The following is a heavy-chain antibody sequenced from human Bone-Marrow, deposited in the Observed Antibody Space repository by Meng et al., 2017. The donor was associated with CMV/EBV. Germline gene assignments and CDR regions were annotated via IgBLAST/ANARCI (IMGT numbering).Heavy chain of an antibody. D-gene: IGHD6-19*01. J-gene: IGHJ4*02. Sequence: GESLKISCAASGFTFSSYGMHWVRQAPGKGLEWVAFIRYDGSNKYYADSVKGRFTISRDNARNSVYLLMSSLRAEDTAFYYCARDALSSGGDYWGQGALVTVYS. V-gene: IGHV3-30*02. CDR2: IRYDGSNK. CDR1: GFTFSSYG. CDR3: ARDALSSGGDY.